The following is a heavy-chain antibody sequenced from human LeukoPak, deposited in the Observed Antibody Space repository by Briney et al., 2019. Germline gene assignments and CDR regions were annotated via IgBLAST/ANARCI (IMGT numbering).Heavy chain of an antibody. CDR3: AKATYYYDSSGYYTPPGFDY. J-gene: IGHJ4*02. Sequence: GGSLRLSCAASGFTFSSYAMSWVRQAPGKGLEWVSAISGSGGSTYYADSVKGRFTISRDNSKNTLYLQMNSLRAEDTAVYYCAKATYYYDSSGYYTPPGFDYWGQGTLVTVSS. CDR1: GFTFSSYA. CDR2: ISGSGGST. V-gene: IGHV3-23*01. D-gene: IGHD3-22*01.